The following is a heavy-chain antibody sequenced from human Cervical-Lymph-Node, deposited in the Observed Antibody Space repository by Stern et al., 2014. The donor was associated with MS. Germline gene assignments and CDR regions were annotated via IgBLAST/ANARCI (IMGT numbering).Heavy chain of an antibody. V-gene: IGHV5-51*01. D-gene: IGHD2-15*01. CDR1: GFTFTDNW. CDR3: ARQHGGSWFLFDF. J-gene: IGHJ4*02. CDR2: ICPDDSDA. Sequence: VQLVQSAAEVKKPGGSLKISCKGSGFTFTDNWIGWVRQMPGKGLEGMGIICPDDSDARYSPSFQGQVTMSADKSISTVYLQWSSLKASDSAMYYCARQHGGSWFLFDFWGQGTLVTVAS.